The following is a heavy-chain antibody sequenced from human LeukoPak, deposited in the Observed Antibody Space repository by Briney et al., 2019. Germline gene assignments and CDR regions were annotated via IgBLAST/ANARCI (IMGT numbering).Heavy chain of an antibody. CDR2: ISAYNGNT. CDR3: ARDDNEGYCSSTSCYGKYYYGMDV. D-gene: IGHD2-2*01. V-gene: IGHV1-18*01. J-gene: IGHJ6*02. Sequence: ASVKVSCTASGYTFTSYGISWVRQAPGQGLEWMGWISAYNGNTNYAQKLQGRVTMTTDTSTSTAYMELRSLRSDDTAVYYCARDDNEGYCSSTSCYGKYYYGMDVWGQGTTVTVSS. CDR1: GYTFTSYG.